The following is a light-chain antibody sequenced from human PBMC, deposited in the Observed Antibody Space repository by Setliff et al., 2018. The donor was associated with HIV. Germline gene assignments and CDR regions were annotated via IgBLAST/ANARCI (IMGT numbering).Light chain of an antibody. Sequence: AIRMTQSPSSFSASTGDRVTITCRASQGISSYLAWYQQKPGKAPNLLIYGASTLQSGVPSRFSGSGSGTNFTLTISCLQSEDFATYYCQQYDSYPLTFGGGTKVDIK. J-gene: IGKJ4*01. CDR1: QGISSY. CDR3: QQYDSYPLT. V-gene: IGKV1-8*01. CDR2: GAS.